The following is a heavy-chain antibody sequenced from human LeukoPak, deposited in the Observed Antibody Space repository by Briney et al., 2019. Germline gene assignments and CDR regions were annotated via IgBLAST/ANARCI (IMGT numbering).Heavy chain of an antibody. CDR3: ARGPGGYYYDIPL. D-gene: IGHD3-22*01. V-gene: IGHV1-2*02. Sequence: ASVKVSCKASGYTFTGYYMHWVRQAPGQGLEWMGWINPNSGGTNYAQKFQGRVTMTRDTSISTAYMELNRLRSDDTAVYYCARGPGGYYYDIPLWGQGTLVTVSS. J-gene: IGHJ4*02. CDR1: GYTFTGYY. CDR2: INPNSGGT.